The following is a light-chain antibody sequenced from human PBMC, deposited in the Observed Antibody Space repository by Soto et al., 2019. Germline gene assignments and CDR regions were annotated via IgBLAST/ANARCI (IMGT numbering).Light chain of an antibody. J-gene: IGKJ1*01. V-gene: IGKV1-17*01. CDR2: GAS. Sequence: DIQMTQSPSSLSASVGDRVTITCRASQGIRTDLVWYQQKPGKAPKRLIYGASSLQSGVPSRFSGSGSGTEFTLTVSSLQPEDFATYYCQHYNSYSEAFGQGTKVELK. CDR1: QGIRTD. CDR3: QHYNSYSEA.